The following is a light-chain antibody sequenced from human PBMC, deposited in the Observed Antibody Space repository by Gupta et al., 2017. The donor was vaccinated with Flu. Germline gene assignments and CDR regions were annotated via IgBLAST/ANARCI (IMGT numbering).Light chain of an antibody. V-gene: IGLV2-8*01. CDR3: SSYEGSDNLWV. CDR2: EVS. CDR1: SSSVGGYNY. Sequence: VTISCTGTSSSVGGYNYVSWYQHHPGQAPKLLIYEVSERPSGVPARFSGSKSGTTASLTVTGLQAEDEADYFCSSYEGSDNLWVFGGGTKLTVL. J-gene: IGLJ3*02.